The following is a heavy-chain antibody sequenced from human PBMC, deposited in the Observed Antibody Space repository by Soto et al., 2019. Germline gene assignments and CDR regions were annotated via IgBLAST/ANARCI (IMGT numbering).Heavy chain of an antibody. J-gene: IGHJ4*02. V-gene: IGHV3-30*03. CDR3: ARDKRDLRFLEWSYYFDY. CDR2: ISYDGSNK. Sequence: GGSLRLCCAASGFTFSSYSMNWVRQAPGKGLEWVALISYDGSNKYYADSVKGRFTISRDNSKNTLYLQMNSLRAEDTAVYYCARDKRDLRFLEWSYYFDYWGQGTLVTVSS. CDR1: GFTFSSYS. D-gene: IGHD3-3*01.